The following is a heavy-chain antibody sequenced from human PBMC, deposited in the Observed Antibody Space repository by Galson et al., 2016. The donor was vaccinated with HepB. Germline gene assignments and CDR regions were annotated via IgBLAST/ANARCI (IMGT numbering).Heavy chain of an antibody. V-gene: IGHV4-31*03. D-gene: IGHD1-14*01. CDR1: GGSISSGGYY. CDR3: ANADREFFNWFDP. J-gene: IGHJ5*02. CDR2: IYHSGST. Sequence: TLSLTCTVSGGSISSGGYYWSWIRQHPGKGLEWIGYIYHSGSTYYSPSLKSRVTIAVDTSKNQFSLRLSSVTAADTAVYYCANADREFFNWFDPWGLGTLVTVSS.